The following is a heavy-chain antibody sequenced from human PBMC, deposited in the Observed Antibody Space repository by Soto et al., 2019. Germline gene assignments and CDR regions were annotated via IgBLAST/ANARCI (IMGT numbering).Heavy chain of an antibody. CDR1: GDTFSSYT. D-gene: IGHD3-10*01. CDR3: ARSQGSGSRAVDY. CDR2: VIPMLSMS. J-gene: IGHJ4*02. Sequence: QVHLVQSGVEVKKPGSSVRVSCKASGDTFSSYTINWVRQAPGLGLEWMGRVIPMLSMSNYALKFQGRVRRTGDKPTNPADMELSSLRSEATATYYGARSQGSGSRAVDYWGQGALVTVAS. V-gene: IGHV1-69*02.